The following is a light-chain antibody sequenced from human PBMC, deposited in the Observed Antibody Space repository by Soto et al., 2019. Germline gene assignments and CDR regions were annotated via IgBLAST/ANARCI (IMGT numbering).Light chain of an antibody. CDR1: DEDIGGYNY. CDR2: EVR. V-gene: IGLV2-8*01. CDR3: SSYAGANTLI. Sequence: QSVLTQPPSASGSPGQSVTISCTGTDEDIGGYNYVSWYQQRPGSVPKVIIFEVRQRPSGVPDRFSGSKSGNTASLTVSGLQAEDEASYYCSSYAGANTLIFGGGTKLTVL. J-gene: IGLJ2*01.